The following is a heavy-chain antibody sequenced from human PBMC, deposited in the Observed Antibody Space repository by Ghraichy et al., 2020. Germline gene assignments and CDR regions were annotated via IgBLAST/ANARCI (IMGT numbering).Heavy chain of an antibody. CDR1: GDSISSAAYY. Sequence: QTLSLTCTVSGDSISSAAYYWAWIRQPPGKELEWIGNIYYSGGTYYKPSLKSRVTISIDTSKNQFSLQLRFVTGADTALYYCARHLMIADSYLYYFDSWGQGTLVTVSS. D-gene: IGHD2-8*01. J-gene: IGHJ4*02. CDR3: ARHLMIADSYLYYFDS. V-gene: IGHV4-39*01. CDR2: IYYSGGT.